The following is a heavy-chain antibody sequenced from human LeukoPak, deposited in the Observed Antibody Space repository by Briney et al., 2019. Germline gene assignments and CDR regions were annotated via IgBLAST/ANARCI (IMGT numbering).Heavy chain of an antibody. Sequence: GESLKISCKASGYSFTNYWIGWVRQMPGKGLEWMGTIYPGDSDTRYSPSFQGQVTISVDKSINTAHLQWSSLKASDTAIYYCARGSREYYYYYGMDVWGQGTTVTVSS. CDR2: IYPGDSDT. D-gene: IGHD2-15*01. CDR3: ARGSREYYYYYGMDV. V-gene: IGHV5-51*01. CDR1: GYSFTNYW. J-gene: IGHJ6*02.